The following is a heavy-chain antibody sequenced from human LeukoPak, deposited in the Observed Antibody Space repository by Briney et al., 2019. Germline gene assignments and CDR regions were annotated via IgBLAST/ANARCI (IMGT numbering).Heavy chain of an antibody. D-gene: IGHD5-18*01. Sequence: SETLSLTCTVSGGSISSSSYYWGWIRQPPGKGLEWIGSIYYSGSTYYNPSLKSRVTISVDTSKNQFSLKLSSVTAADTAVYYCARGYSLYYFDYWGQRTLVTVSS. CDR1: GGSISSSSYY. J-gene: IGHJ4*02. CDR3: ARGYSLYYFDY. CDR2: IYYSGST. V-gene: IGHV4-39*01.